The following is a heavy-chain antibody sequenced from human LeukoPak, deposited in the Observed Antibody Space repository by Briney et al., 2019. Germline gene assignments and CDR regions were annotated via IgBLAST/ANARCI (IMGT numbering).Heavy chain of an antibody. V-gene: IGHV4-59*01. D-gene: IGHD3-10*01. J-gene: IGHJ4*02. CDR1: GGSISSYY. Sequence: SETLSLTCTVSGGSISSYYWSWIRQPPGKGLEWIGYIYYSGSTNYNPSLKSRVTISVDTSKNQVSLKLSSVTAADTAVYYCARGYYGSGRDWGQGTLVTVSS. CDR2: IYYSGST. CDR3: ARGYYGSGRD.